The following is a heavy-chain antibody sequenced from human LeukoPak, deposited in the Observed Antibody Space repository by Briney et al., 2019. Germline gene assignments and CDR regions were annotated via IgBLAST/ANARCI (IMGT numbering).Heavy chain of an antibody. CDR3: AEERGSYYSSGGMDV. CDR1: GFTFSNYG. CDR2: IRYDGSNK. D-gene: IGHD3-10*01. J-gene: IGHJ6*03. V-gene: IGHV3-30*02. Sequence: SGGSLRLSCAASGFTFSNYGMHWVRQAPGKGLEWVAFIRYDGSNKYYAYSVKGRFTISRDNSKNTLYLQMNSPRAEDTAVYYCAEERGSYYSSGGMDVWGKGTTVTISS.